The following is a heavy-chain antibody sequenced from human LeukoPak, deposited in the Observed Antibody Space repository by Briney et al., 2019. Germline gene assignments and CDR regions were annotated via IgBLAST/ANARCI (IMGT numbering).Heavy chain of an antibody. CDR1: GFTFSSYG. J-gene: IGHJ6*03. CDR3: AKVRLGYCSGGSCSRGGTSMDV. CDR2: IRYDGSKK. D-gene: IGHD2-15*01. V-gene: IGHV3-30*02. Sequence: GGSLRLSCAASGFTFSSYGMNWVRQAPGKGLEWVAFIRYDGSKKYSADSVKGRFTISRDNSKTTLYLQMNSLRAEDTAVYYCAKVRLGYCSGGSCSRGGTSMDVWGRGTTVTISS.